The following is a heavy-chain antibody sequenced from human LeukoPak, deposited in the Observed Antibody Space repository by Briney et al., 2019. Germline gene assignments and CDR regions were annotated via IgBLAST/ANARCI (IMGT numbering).Heavy chain of an antibody. V-gene: IGHV5-51*01. D-gene: IGHD3-22*01. CDR2: IYPGDSDT. J-gene: IGHJ4*02. CDR3: ARRVHYASSGYYKEDY. Sequence: GGSLKISCQGSGYSFTSYWIGWVRPLPGKALEWMGIIYPGDSDTRYSPSFQGQVTISADKSISTAYLQWSSLKASDTAMYYCARRVHYASSGYYKEDYWGQGTLVTVSS. CDR1: GYSFTSYW.